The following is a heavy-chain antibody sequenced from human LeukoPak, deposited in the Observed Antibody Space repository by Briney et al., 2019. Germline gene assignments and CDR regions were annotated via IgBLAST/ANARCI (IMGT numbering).Heavy chain of an antibody. CDR2: IIPIFGTA. V-gene: IGHV1-69*13. J-gene: IGHJ5*02. CDR3: ARSEYYYGSGSKRHKGGWFDP. CDR1: GGTFSSYA. D-gene: IGHD3-10*01. Sequence: SVKVSCKASGGTFSSYAISWVRQAPGQGLEWMGGIIPIFGTANYAQKLQGRVTITADESTSTAYMELSSLRSEDTAVYYCARSEYYYGSGSKRHKGGWFDPWGQGTLVTVSS.